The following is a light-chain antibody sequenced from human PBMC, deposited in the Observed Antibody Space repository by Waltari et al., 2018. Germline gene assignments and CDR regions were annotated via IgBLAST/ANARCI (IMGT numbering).Light chain of an antibody. Sequence: DIQMTQSPSTLSPSVGDRVTITCRARQSISSWLAWYQQKPGKAPKLLIYKASSLESGVPSRFSGSGSGTEFTLTISSLQPDDFATYYCQQYNSYSGSTFGQGTKLEIK. CDR3: QQYNSYSGST. V-gene: IGKV1-5*03. CDR1: QSISSW. J-gene: IGKJ2*01. CDR2: KAS.